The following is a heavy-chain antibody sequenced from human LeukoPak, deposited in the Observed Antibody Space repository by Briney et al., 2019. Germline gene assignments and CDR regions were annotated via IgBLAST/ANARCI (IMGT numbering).Heavy chain of an antibody. Sequence: SETLSLTCTVSGGSISSYYWSWIRQPAGKGLEWIGRIYTSGSTNYNPSLKSRVTMSVDTSKNHFSLKLSSVTAADTAVYYCARDKKPLVGATTPYYYYMDVWGKGTTVTVSS. V-gene: IGHV4-4*07. CDR1: GGSISSYY. CDR3: ARDKKPLVGATTPYYYYMDV. J-gene: IGHJ6*03. D-gene: IGHD1-26*01. CDR2: IYTSGST.